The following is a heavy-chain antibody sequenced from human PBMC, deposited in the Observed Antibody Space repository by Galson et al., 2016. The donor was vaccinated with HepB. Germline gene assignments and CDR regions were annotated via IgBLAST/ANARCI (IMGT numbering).Heavy chain of an antibody. Sequence: SLRLFCAASGFTFNAYWMTWVRQTPGKGLEWLANIKEDGTDTHYLDSVKDRFTISRDNAKKSLYLQMNSLRVEDTAVYYCATTFWSGPYWGQGTLVTVSS. J-gene: IGHJ4*02. CDR2: IKEDGTDT. D-gene: IGHD3-3*01. CDR3: ATTFWSGPY. CDR1: GFTFNAYW. V-gene: IGHV3-7*01.